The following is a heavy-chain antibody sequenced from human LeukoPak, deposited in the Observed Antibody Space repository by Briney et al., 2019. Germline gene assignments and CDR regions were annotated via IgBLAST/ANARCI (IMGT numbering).Heavy chain of an antibody. CDR3: ARAGTFGAFDI. J-gene: IGHJ3*02. Sequence: GGSLRLSCAASRFTFSSYSMNWVRQAPGQGLEWVSYISTSRSTTYYADSVKGRFTISRDNAKNLLYLQMNSLRAEDTAVYYCARAGTFGAFDIWGQGTMVTVTS. CDR1: RFTFSSYS. V-gene: IGHV3-48*01. CDR2: ISTSRSTT. D-gene: IGHD3-16*01.